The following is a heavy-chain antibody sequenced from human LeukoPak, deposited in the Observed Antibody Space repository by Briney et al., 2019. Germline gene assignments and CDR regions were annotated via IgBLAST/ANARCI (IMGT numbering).Heavy chain of an antibody. CDR3: ARGGVRTAASNFDY. D-gene: IGHD6-13*01. V-gene: IGHV1-2*02. CDR1: GYNFVVYY. CDR2: INPNSGAT. J-gene: IGHJ4*02. Sequence: ASVKVSCKASGYNFVVYYMHWVRQAPGQGVEWLGWINPNSGATKYALRYQGRVTMTRDTSISTSYMEVSRLTSDDTAVYYCARGGVRTAASNFDYWGQGTLVTVSS.